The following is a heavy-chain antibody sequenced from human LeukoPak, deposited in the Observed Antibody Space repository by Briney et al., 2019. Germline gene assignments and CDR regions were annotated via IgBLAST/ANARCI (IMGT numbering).Heavy chain of an antibody. Sequence: PGGSLRLSCAASGFTFSSYAMSWVRQAPGKGLEWVSSILGSGGDGTTYYADSVKGRFTISRDTSKNTLYLQMNSLRAEDTAAYYCAKGGHGYYYDTSGYRLDWGQGTLVTVSS. CDR2: ILGSGGDGTT. V-gene: IGHV3-23*01. J-gene: IGHJ4*02. CDR3: AKGGHGYYYDTSGYRLD. D-gene: IGHD3-22*01. CDR1: GFTFSSYA.